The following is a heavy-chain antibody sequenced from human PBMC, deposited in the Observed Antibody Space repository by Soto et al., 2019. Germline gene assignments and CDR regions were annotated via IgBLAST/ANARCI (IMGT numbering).Heavy chain of an antibody. CDR1: VYTFTSYD. J-gene: IGHJ6*02. V-gene: IGHV1-8*01. Sequence: AASVKVSCKASVYTFTSYDINWVRQATGQGLEWMGWMNPNSGNTGYAQKFQGRVTMTRNTSISTAYMELSSLRSEDTAVYYCARASTGGWVDYYYYGMDVWGQGTTVTVSS. D-gene: IGHD1-26*01. CDR2: MNPNSGNT. CDR3: ARASTGGWVDYYYYGMDV.